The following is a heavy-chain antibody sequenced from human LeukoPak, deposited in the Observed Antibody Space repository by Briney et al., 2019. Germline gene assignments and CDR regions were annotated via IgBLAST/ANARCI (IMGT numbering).Heavy chain of an antibody. CDR1: GFTFGTFD. CDR2: LACLDASCTE. D-gene: IGHD3-10*01. CDR3: VRDSEGSFDY. V-gene: IGHV3-23*01. J-gene: IGHJ4*02. Sequence: EGSLRLSCAASGFTFGTFDMSWVRQAPGKGLEWVSTLACLDASCTEYYSDSVKGRFSISRDKSKSTLSLQVNSLRVEDTAMYYCVRDSEGSFDYWGQGTLVTVSS.